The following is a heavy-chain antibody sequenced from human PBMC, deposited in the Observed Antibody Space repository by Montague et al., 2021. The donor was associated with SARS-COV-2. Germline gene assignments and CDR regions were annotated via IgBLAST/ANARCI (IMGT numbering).Heavy chain of an antibody. CDR2: IYSGCST. J-gene: IGHJ6*02. Sequence: SLRLSCAASGFTVSSNYMSWVRQAPGKGLEWVSVIYSGCSTYYAYSVKGRFTISRDNSKNTLYLQMNSLRAEDTAVYYCARDQRRYGSGSYYGPHYYYYGMDVWGQGTTVTVS. CDR3: ARDQRRYGSGSYYGPHYYYYGMDV. CDR1: GFTVSSNY. V-gene: IGHV3-66*02. D-gene: IGHD3-10*01.